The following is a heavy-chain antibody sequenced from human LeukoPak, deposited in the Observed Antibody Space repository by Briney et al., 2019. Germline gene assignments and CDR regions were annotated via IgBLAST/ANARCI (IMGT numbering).Heavy chain of an antibody. J-gene: IGHJ4*02. D-gene: IGHD3-10*01. Sequence: ASVKVSCKASGYTFTGYYMHWVRQAPGQGLEWMGWINPNSGGTNYAQKFQGRVTMTRDTSISTAYMELSRLRSDDTAVYYCARPQTKLWFGELLSFDYWGQGTLVTVSS. CDR2: INPNSGGT. CDR1: GYTFTGYY. CDR3: ARPQTKLWFGELLSFDY. V-gene: IGHV1-2*02.